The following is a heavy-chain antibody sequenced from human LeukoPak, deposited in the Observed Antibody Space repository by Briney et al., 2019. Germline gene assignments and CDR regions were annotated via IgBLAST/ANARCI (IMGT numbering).Heavy chain of an antibody. J-gene: IGHJ4*02. Sequence: PGGSLRLSCAASGFTFSSYEMNWVRQAPGKGLEWVSYISSSSTTIHYADSVKGRFTISRDNSKNTLYLQMNSLRAEDTAVYYCANTRKRYCSGGNCYSGILVYFDYWGQGTLVTVSS. D-gene: IGHD2-15*01. CDR1: GFTFSSYE. CDR2: ISSSSTTI. V-gene: IGHV3-48*01. CDR3: ANTRKRYCSGGNCYSGILVYFDY.